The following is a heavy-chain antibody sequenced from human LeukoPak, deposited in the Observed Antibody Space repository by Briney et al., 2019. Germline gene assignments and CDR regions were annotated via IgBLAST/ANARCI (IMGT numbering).Heavy chain of an antibody. CDR1: GFIFSSYG. CDR2: ISYDGSNK. D-gene: IGHD6-13*01. CDR3: AKDRRGAAVPGY. J-gene: IGHJ4*02. V-gene: IGHV3-30*18. Sequence: PGGSLRLSCTASGFIFSSYGMHWVRQAPGKGPEWVAVISYDGSNKYYADSVKGRFTISRDNSKNTLYLQMNSLRAEDTAVYYCAKDRRGAAVPGYWGQGTLVTVSS.